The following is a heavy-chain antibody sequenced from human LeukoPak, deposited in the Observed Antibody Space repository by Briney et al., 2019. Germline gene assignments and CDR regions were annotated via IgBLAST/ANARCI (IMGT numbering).Heavy chain of an antibody. J-gene: IGHJ6*02. D-gene: IGHD2-15*01. CDR1: GFTFNSYT. CDR3: VRDVSRRMGMDV. Sequence: KPGGSLRLSCLASGFTFNSYTMNWVRQAPGKGLEWVSTIGPVSSNIWTADSLEGRFTISRDNPKNSLYLQMNSLRAEDTAVYYCVRDVSRRMGMDVWGQGTTVTVSS. V-gene: IGHV3-21*01. CDR2: IGPVSSNI.